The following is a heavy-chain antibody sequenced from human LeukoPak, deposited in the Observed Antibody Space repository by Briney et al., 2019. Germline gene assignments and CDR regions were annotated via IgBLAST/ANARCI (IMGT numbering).Heavy chain of an antibody. Sequence: GGSLRLSCAASGFMFSSSWMAWVRQAPGKGLEWVSYISSSGSTIYYADSVKGRFTISRDNAKNSLYLQMNSLRAEDTAVYYCARVTFEEYYYYMDVWGKGTTVTISS. J-gene: IGHJ6*03. CDR3: ARVTFEEYYYYMDV. CDR1: GFMFSSSW. V-gene: IGHV3-48*04. D-gene: IGHD3-3*02. CDR2: ISSSGSTI.